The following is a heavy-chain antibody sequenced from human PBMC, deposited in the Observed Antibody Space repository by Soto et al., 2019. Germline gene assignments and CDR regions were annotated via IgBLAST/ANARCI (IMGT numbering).Heavy chain of an antibody. V-gene: IGHV1-69*06. CDR2: IIPIFGTA. D-gene: IGHD6-13*01. J-gene: IGHJ6*02. CDR1: GGTFSSYA. Sequence: QVQLVQSGAEVKKPGSSVKVSCKASGGTFSSYAISWVRQAPGQGLEWMGGIIPIFGTANYAQKFQGRVTITADKSTSTAYMELSSLRSEETAVYYCARAYSSPADYYYDYGMDVWGQGTTVTVSS. CDR3: ARAYSSPADYYYDYGMDV.